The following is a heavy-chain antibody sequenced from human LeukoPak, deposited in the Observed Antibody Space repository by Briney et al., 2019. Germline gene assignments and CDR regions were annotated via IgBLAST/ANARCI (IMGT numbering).Heavy chain of an antibody. CDR3: ARGVDSAIDW. CDR1: GFTFSSYW. CDR2: INGDGRDK. Sequence: QTGGSLRLSCAASGFTFSSYWMNWVRQAPGKGLEWVANINGDGRDKYYVGSVRGRFTISRDNADNALYLQMNSLRGDDTAVYYCARGVDSAIDWWGQGTLVTVFS. J-gene: IGHJ4*02. V-gene: IGHV3-7*01. D-gene: IGHD3-9*01.